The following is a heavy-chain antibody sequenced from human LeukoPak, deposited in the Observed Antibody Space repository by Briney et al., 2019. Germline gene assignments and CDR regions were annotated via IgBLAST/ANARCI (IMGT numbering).Heavy chain of an antibody. CDR3: ARGRRYGDFDY. Sequence: PSETLSLTCAVSGGSISSGGYSWSWIRQPRGKGLVWIGNIYHSGSTYYNPSLKSRVTISVDRSKNQFSLKLSSVTAADTAVYYCARGRRYGDFDYWGQGTLVTVSS. J-gene: IGHJ4*02. V-gene: IGHV4-30-2*01. D-gene: IGHD4-17*01. CDR1: GGSISSGGYS. CDR2: IYHSGST.